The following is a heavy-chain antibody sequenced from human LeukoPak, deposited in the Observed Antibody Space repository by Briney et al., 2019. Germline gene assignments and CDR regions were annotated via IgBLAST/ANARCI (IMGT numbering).Heavy chain of an antibody. CDR2: INHSGST. CDR1: GGSFSGYY. CDR3: ARQGDILTGSPSGFDY. D-gene: IGHD3-9*01. Sequence: SETLSLTCAVYGGSFSGYYWSWIRQPPGKGLEWIGEINHSGSTNYNPSLKSRVTISVDTSKNQFSLKLSSVTAADTAVYYCARQGDILTGSPSGFDYWGQGTLVTVSS. V-gene: IGHV4-34*01. J-gene: IGHJ4*02.